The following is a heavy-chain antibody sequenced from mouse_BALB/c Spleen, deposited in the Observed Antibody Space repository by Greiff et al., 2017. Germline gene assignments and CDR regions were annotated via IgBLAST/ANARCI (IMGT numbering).Heavy chain of an antibody. Sequence: QVQLQQSGAELMKPGASVKISCKATGYTFSSYWIEWVKQRPGHGLEWIGEILPGSGSTNYNEKFKGKATFTADTSSNTAYMQLSSLTSEDSAVYYCARDDYDECRFAYWGQGTLVTVSA. CDR3: ARDDYDECRFAY. CDR2: ILPGSGST. CDR1: GYTFSSYW. J-gene: IGHJ3*01. V-gene: IGHV1-9*01. D-gene: IGHD2-4*01.